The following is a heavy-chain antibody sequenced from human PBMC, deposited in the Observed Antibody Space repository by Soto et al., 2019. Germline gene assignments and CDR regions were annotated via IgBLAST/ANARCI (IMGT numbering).Heavy chain of an antibody. Sequence: PGGSLRLSCAASGFTFSSYSMNWVRQAPGKGLEWVSSISSSSSYIYYADSVKGRFTISRDNAKNSLYLQMNSLRAEDTAVYYCARSIVVVVAAERDAFDIWGQGTMVTVSS. V-gene: IGHV3-21*01. D-gene: IGHD2-15*01. CDR2: ISSSSSYI. CDR1: GFTFSSYS. J-gene: IGHJ3*02. CDR3: ARSIVVVVAAERDAFDI.